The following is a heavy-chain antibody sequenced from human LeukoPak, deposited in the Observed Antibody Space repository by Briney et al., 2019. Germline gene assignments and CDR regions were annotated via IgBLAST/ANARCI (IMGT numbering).Heavy chain of an antibody. CDR2: ISGSGGST. CDR3: AKSPSVLRYFDWLLAYFDY. CDR1: GFTFSSYA. V-gene: IGHV3-23*01. J-gene: IGHJ4*02. Sequence: GGSLRLSCAASGFTFSSYAMSWVRQAPGKGLEWVSAISGSGGSTYYADSVKGRFTISRDNSKNTLYLQMNSLRAEDTAVYYCAKSPSVLRYFDWLLAYFDYWGREPWSPSPQ. D-gene: IGHD3-9*01.